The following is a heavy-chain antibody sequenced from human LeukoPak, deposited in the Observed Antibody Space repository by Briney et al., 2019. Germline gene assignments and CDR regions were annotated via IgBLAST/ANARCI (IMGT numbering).Heavy chain of an antibody. Sequence: VASVKVSCKASSYTFTSYGISWVRQAPGQGLEWMGWISAYNGNTNYAQKLQGRVTMTTDTSTSTAYMELRSLRSDDTAVYYCARDLGSSATSTNWFDPWGQGTLVTVSS. J-gene: IGHJ5*02. CDR1: SYTFTSYG. CDR3: ARDLGSSATSTNWFDP. V-gene: IGHV1-18*01. D-gene: IGHD6-6*01. CDR2: ISAYNGNT.